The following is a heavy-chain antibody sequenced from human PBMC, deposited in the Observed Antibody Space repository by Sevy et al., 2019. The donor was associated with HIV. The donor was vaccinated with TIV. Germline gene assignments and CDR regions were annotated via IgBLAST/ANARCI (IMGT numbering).Heavy chain of an antibody. D-gene: IGHD1-26*01. J-gene: IGHJ3*02. CDR1: GFTFSRYD. CDR2: IGTAGDT. Sequence: GGSLRLSCAASGFTFSRYDMHWVRQATGKGLEWVSSIGTAGDTYYPGSVKGRFTISRENAKKSLYLQMNSLRAGDTAVYYWAGGTRYSGSYYLGDDAFDIWGQGTMVTVSS. CDR3: AGGTRYSGSYYLGDDAFDI. V-gene: IGHV3-13*01.